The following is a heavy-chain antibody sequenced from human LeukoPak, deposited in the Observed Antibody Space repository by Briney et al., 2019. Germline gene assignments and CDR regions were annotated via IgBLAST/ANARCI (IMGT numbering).Heavy chain of an antibody. Sequence: SETLSLTCTVSGGSISSSSYYWGWIRQPPGKGLEWIGSIYYSGSTYYNPSLKSRVTISVDTSKNQFSLKLSSVTAADTAVYYCARQIDVDTAMATFPFDYWGQGTLVTVSS. CDR1: GGSISSSSYY. V-gene: IGHV4-39*01. CDR3: ARQIDVDTAMATFPFDY. D-gene: IGHD5-18*01. CDR2: IYYSGST. J-gene: IGHJ4*02.